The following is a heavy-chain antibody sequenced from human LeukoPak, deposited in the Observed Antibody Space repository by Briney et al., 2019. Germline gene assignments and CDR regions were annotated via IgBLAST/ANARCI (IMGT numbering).Heavy chain of an antibody. CDR2: ISGSSNTK. D-gene: IGHD3-10*01. Sequence: PGGSLRLSCAASGFTFSYYSMSWIRQAPGKGLEWISYISGSSNTKHFADSVKGRFTISRDNAKESLYLQMDSLRAEDMAFYYCARGIFYGSGSQSFDYWGQGTLVTVSS. CDR3: ARGIFYGSGSQSFDY. J-gene: IGHJ4*02. CDR1: GFTFSYYS. V-gene: IGHV3-48*01.